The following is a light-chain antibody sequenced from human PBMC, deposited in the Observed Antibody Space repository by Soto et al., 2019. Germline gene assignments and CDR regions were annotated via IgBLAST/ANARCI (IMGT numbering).Light chain of an antibody. CDR3: QHYNSYSEA. CDR1: QSIGSW. CDR2: EAS. Sequence: DIKMTQSPSTLSASLGDRVTMTCRASQSIGSWLAWYQQKPGQSPKLLIYEASSLESGAPSRFSGSGSGTEFTLTISSLQPDDFATYYCQHYNSYSEAFGQGTKVDIK. J-gene: IGKJ1*01. V-gene: IGKV1-5*03.